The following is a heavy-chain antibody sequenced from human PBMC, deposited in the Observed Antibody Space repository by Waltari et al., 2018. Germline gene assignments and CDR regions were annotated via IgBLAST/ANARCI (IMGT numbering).Heavy chain of an antibody. CDR1: GGSISSGGYS. J-gene: IGHJ4*02. D-gene: IGHD4-17*01. CDR2: IYYSGST. V-gene: IGHV4-31*03. CDR3: ARFPTVVTLDSSI. Sequence: QVQLQESGPGLVKPSQTLSLTCTVSGGSISSGGYSWGWIRQHPGKGLEWIGYIYYSGSTYYNPSLKSRVTISVDTSKNQFSLKLSSVTAADTAVYYCARFPTVVTLDSSIWGQGTLVTVSS.